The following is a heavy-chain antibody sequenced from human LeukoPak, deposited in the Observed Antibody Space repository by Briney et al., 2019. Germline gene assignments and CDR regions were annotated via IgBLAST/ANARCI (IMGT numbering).Heavy chain of an antibody. CDR3: ARLYSSTWYFDY. V-gene: IGHV4-59*08. D-gene: IGHD6-13*01. Sequence: SETLSLTCTVSGGSIGSYYWSWIRQPPGKGLEWIGYIYYSGSTNYNPSLKSRVTISVDTSKNQFSLKLSSVTAADTAVYYCARLYSSTWYFDYWGQGTLVTVSS. CDR1: GGSIGSYY. CDR2: IYYSGST. J-gene: IGHJ4*02.